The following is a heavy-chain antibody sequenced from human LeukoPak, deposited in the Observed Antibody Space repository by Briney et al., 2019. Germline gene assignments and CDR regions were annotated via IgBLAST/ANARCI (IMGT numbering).Heavy chain of an antibody. Sequence: PSETLSLTCTVSGGSISSYYWNWIRQPPGKGLEWIGYIYYSGSTNYNPSLKSRVTISVATSKNQFSLKLSSVTAADTAVYYCARLTRSSGWYSADYWGQGTLVTVSS. CDR3: ARLTRSSGWYSADY. CDR2: IYYSGST. V-gene: IGHV4-59*08. CDR1: GGSISSYY. J-gene: IGHJ4*02. D-gene: IGHD6-19*01.